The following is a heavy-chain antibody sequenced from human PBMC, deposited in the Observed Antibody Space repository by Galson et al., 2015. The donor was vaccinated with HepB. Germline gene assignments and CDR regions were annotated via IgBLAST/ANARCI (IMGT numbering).Heavy chain of an antibody. CDR2: ISYDGSNK. V-gene: IGHV3-30*18. J-gene: IGHJ1*01. CDR3: AKGDGDYDSSGYYNPTTEYFQH. CDR1: GFTFSSYG. Sequence: SLRLSCAASGFTFSSYGMHWVRQAPGKGLEWVAVISYDGSNKYYADSVKGRFTISRDNSKNTLYLQMNSLRAEDTAVYYCAKGDGDYDSSGYYNPTTEYFQHWGQGTLVTVSS. D-gene: IGHD3-22*01.